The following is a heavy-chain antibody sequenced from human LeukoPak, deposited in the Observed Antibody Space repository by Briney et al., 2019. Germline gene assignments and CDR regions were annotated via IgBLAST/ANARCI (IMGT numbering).Heavy chain of an antibody. V-gene: IGHV3-23*01. CDR3: GRGIDYSSGPDY. J-gene: IGHJ4*02. Sequence: GGSLRLSCAASGYTFSSFTLSWVRQAPGKGVEWVSVISASGGSTYYVDSVKGRFTMSRDNSKNTLYLQMSSLRAEDTAVYYCGRGIDYSSGPDYWGQGTLVTVSS. CDR2: ISASGGST. CDR1: GYTFSSFT. D-gene: IGHD6-19*01.